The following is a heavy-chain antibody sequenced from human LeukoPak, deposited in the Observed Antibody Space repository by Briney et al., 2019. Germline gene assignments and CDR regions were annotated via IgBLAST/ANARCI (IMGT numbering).Heavy chain of an antibody. CDR2: MNPKRGST. V-gene: IGHV1-8*01. D-gene: IGHD4-17*01. Sequence: ASVKVSCKASGYTFSNYDINWVRQASGQGLEWMGWMNPKRGSTGYAQKFQGRVTMTRDTSISTVYMELTSLRSEDTAVYYCARGPRDYDESIRYNWFDPWGQGTLVTVSS. CDR3: ARGPRDYDESIRYNWFDP. J-gene: IGHJ5*02. CDR1: GYTFSNYD.